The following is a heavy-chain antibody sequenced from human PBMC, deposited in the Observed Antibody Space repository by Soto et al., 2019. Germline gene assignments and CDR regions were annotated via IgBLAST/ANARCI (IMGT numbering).Heavy chain of an antibody. CDR1: GCTFTSYY. CDR2: INPSGGST. V-gene: IGHV1-46*01. CDR3: ARGGNGYCSSTSCYKRFDP. Sequence: ASVKVSCKASGCTFTSYYMHWVRQAPGQGLEWMGIINPSGGSTSYAQKFQGRVTMTRDTSTSTVYMELSSLRSEDTAVYYCARGGNGYCSSTSCYKRFDPWGQGTLVTVSS. J-gene: IGHJ5*02. D-gene: IGHD2-2*02.